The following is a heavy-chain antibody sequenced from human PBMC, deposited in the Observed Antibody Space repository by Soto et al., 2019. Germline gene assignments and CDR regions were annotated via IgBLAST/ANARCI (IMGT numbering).Heavy chain of an antibody. V-gene: IGHV3-23*01. D-gene: IGHD3-22*01. CDR3: ARPHGTTYYGSYFEN. CDR2: ISGSGDST. CDR1: LFTFSSYA. J-gene: IGHJ4*02. Sequence: SLRLSCSASLFTFSSYAMKWVLNTPFKGLEWVSAISGSGDSTYYVDSVKGRFTISRDNSNNTLYLQMNSLRAEDTAVYYCARPHGTTYYGSYFENWGQGTLVTVSS.